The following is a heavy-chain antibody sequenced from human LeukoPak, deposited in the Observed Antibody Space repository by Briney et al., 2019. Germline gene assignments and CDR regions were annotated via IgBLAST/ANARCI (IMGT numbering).Heavy chain of an antibody. J-gene: IGHJ4*02. Sequence: PGGSLRLSCAASGFTLSSYSMNWVRQAPGKGLEWVSGISGSGSSTYYADSVKGRFTISRDNSENTLSLQMNSLRADDTAIYYCAKSCNSGNCYYNYWGQGTLVTVSS. CDR1: GFTLSSYS. V-gene: IGHV3-23*01. CDR2: ISGSGSST. CDR3: AKSCNSGNCYYNY. D-gene: IGHD2/OR15-2a*01.